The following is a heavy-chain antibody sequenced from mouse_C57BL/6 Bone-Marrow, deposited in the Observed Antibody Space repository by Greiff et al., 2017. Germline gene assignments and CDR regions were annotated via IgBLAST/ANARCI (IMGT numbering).Heavy chain of an antibody. D-gene: IGHD2-3*01. CDR1: GYTFTSYW. CDR3: TSPIYDGYFDY. Sequence: DVKLVESGTVLARPGASVKMSCKTSGYTFTSYWMHWVKQRPGQGLEWIGAIYPGNSDTSYNQKFKGKAKLTAVTSASTAYMELSSLTNEDAAVYYCTSPIYDGYFDYWGQGTTLTVSS. V-gene: IGHV1-5*01. CDR2: IYPGNSDT. J-gene: IGHJ2*01.